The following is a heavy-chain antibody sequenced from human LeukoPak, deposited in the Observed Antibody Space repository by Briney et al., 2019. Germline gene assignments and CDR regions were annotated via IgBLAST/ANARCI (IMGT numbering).Heavy chain of an antibody. D-gene: IGHD4-17*01. CDR2: ISSSSSYI. CDR3: ARDRPTVPLDGYYDY. V-gene: IGHV3-21*01. Sequence: KPGGSLRLSCAASGFTFSSYSMNWVRQAPGKGLEWVSSISSSSSYIYYADSVKGRFTISRDNAKNSLYLQMNSLRAEDTAVYYCARDRPTVPLDGYYDYWGQGTLVTVSS. CDR1: GFTFSSYS. J-gene: IGHJ4*02.